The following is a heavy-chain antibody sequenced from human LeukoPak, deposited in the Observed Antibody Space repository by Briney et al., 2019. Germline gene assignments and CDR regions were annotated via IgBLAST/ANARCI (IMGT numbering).Heavy chain of an antibody. Sequence: GGSLRLSCVGSGFTFSSYWMHWVRQGPGKGLEWVSRISIDGSTTTYADSVKGRFTISRDNAKNTAYLQMNSLRAEDTAVYYRAGGPAYWDQGNLVTVSS. CDR2: ISIDGSTT. D-gene: IGHD1-14*01. V-gene: IGHV3-74*01. CDR1: GFTFSSYW. J-gene: IGHJ4*02. CDR3: AGGPAY.